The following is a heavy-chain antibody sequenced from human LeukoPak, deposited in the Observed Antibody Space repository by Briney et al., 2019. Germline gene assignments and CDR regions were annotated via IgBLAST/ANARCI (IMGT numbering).Heavy chain of an antibody. CDR3: ARHLDIAASGTFDY. CDR2: IYYSGST. V-gene: IGHV4-59*08. J-gene: IGHJ4*02. CDR1: GFSISSHH. Sequence: SETLSLTCTVSGFSISSHHWSWIRQPPGKGLEWIAYIYYSGSTNYKPSLKSRVTISVDTSKNQFSLKLTSVTAADTAVYYCARHLDIAASGTFDYWGQGTLVTVSS. D-gene: IGHD6-13*01.